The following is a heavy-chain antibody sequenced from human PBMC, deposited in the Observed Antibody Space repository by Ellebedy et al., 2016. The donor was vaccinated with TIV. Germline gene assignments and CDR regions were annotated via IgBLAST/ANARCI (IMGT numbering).Heavy chain of an antibody. D-gene: IGHD5-12*01. CDR1: GASLSSYY. Sequence: SETLSLTXTVSGASLSSYYWSWIRQPPGKGLEWIGYIYYSGSTNYNPSLKSRVTISVDTSKNQFSLKLSSVTAADTAVYYCAKDKVVATKGDYYFDYWGQGTLVTVSS. CDR2: IYYSGST. CDR3: AKDKVVATKGDYYFDY. J-gene: IGHJ4*02. V-gene: IGHV4-59*01.